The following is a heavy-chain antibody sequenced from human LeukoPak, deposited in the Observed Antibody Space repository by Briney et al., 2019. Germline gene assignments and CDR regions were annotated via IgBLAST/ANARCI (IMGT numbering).Heavy chain of an antibody. Sequence: GGSLRLSCAASGFTFSSYEMNWVRQAPGKGLEWVSYISSSGSTIYYADSVKGRFTISRDNAKNTLYLQMNSLRAEDTAVYYCARDETTLPDYWGQGTLVTVSS. CDR2: ISSSGSTI. J-gene: IGHJ4*02. CDR1: GFTFSSYE. D-gene: IGHD1-14*01. V-gene: IGHV3-48*03. CDR3: ARDETTLPDY.